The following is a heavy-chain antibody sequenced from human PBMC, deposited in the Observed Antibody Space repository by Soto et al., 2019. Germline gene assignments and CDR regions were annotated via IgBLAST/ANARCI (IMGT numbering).Heavy chain of an antibody. CDR3: ARVGYSGYDGFDY. D-gene: IGHD5-12*01. J-gene: IGHJ4*02. Sequence: QVQLVESGGGVVQPGRSLRLSCAASGFTFSSYGMHWVRQAPGKGLEWVAVIWYDGSNKYYADSVKGRFTISRDNSKNTLYLQMNSPRAEDTAVYYCARVGYSGYDGFDYWGQGTLVTVSS. V-gene: IGHV3-33*01. CDR1: GFTFSSYG. CDR2: IWYDGSNK.